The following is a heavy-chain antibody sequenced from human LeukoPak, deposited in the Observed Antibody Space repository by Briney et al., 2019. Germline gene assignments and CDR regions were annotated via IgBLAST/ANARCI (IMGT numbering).Heavy chain of an antibody. CDR2: IYYSGST. CDR3: ARKVVAARSFDY. J-gene: IGHJ4*02. CDR1: GGSISSGGYY. D-gene: IGHD2-15*01. Sequence: PSQTPSLTCTVSGGSISSGGYYWSWIRQHPGKGLEWIGYIYYSGSTYYNPSLKSRVTISVDTSKNQFSLKLSSVTAADTAVYYCARKVVAARSFDYWGQGTLVTISS. V-gene: IGHV4-31*03.